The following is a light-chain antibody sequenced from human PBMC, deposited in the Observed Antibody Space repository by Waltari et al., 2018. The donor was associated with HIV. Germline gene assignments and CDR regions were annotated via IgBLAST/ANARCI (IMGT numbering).Light chain of an antibody. V-gene: IGLV2-14*03. J-gene: IGLJ2*01. CDR2: DVS. Sequence: QSALTQPASVSGSPGQSITIPCTGTSNAVGGYNYVSWYQQHPGKVPKLMINDVSNRPSGVSYRFSGSKSGNTASLTISGLQAEDEADYYCSSYTSSTYVVFGGGTKLTVL. CDR1: SNAVGGYNY. CDR3: SSYTSSTYVV.